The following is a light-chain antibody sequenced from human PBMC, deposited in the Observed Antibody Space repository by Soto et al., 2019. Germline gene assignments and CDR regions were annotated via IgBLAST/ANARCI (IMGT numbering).Light chain of an antibody. Sequence: DIVMTQSPLSLPVTPGEPASISCGSSQSLLHSNGYNYLDWYLQKPGQSPQLLIYLGSNRASGVPDRFSGSGSGTDFTLKISRVEAEDVGVYYCMQALQTPIFTFGPGTKVDIK. J-gene: IGKJ3*01. CDR2: LGS. CDR3: MQALQTPIFT. CDR1: QSLLHSNGYNY. V-gene: IGKV2-28*01.